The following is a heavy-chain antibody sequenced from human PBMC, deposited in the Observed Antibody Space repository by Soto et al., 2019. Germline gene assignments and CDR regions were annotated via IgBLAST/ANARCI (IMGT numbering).Heavy chain of an antibody. CDR3: ARSSGGNFGIIIEGSNWFDP. CDR2: INPHGGST. Sequence: QVQLVQSGAEVKRPGASVKVSCKAPGDTFTSYYLNWVPQAPGQGLEWMGVINPHGGSTKYAQKFQGRITMTRDTSRSTVYMELSSLRSDDTAIYYCARSSGGNFGIIIEGSNWFDPWGQGTLVTVSS. J-gene: IGHJ5*02. CDR1: GDTFTSYY. V-gene: IGHV1-46*01. D-gene: IGHD3-3*01.